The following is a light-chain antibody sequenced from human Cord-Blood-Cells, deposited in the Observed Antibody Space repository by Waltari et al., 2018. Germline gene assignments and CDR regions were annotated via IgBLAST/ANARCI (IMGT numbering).Light chain of an antibody. CDR2: GKK. CDR1: SLRSYY. Sequence: SSELTQDPAVSVALGPTVRITCQGDSLRSYYASWYQQKPGKAPVLVINGKKNRPSGIPDRFSGSSSGNTASLTITGAQAEDEADYYCNSRDSSGNHHYVFGTGTKVTVL. J-gene: IGLJ1*01. V-gene: IGLV3-19*01. CDR3: NSRDSSGNHHYV.